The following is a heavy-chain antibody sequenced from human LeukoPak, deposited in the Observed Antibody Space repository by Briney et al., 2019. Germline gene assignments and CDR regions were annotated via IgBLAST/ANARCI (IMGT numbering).Heavy chain of an antibody. V-gene: IGHV4-34*01. CDR3: ARGSSSGSPSY. J-gene: IGHJ4*02. CDR1: GGSFSGYY. CDR2: INHSGST. Sequence: SETLSLTCAVYGGSFSGYYWSWIRQPPGKGLEWIGEINHSGSTNYNPSLKSRVTISVDTSKNQFSLKLSSVTAADTALYYCARGSSSGSPSYWGQGTLVTVSS. D-gene: IGHD6-19*01.